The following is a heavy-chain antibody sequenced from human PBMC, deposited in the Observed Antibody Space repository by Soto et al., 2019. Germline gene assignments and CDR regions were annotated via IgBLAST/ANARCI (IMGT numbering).Heavy chain of an antibody. J-gene: IGHJ4*02. D-gene: IGHD6-13*01. CDR3: AIEVAAGFSDY. Sequence: NLSLTCTVSGGSISSGGYYWSWIRQHPGKGLEWIGYIYYSGSTYYNPSLKSRVTISVDTSKNQFSLKLSSVTAADTAVYYCAIEVAAGFSDYWGQGTLGTVSS. CDR2: IYYSGST. V-gene: IGHV4-31*03. CDR1: GGSISSGGYY.